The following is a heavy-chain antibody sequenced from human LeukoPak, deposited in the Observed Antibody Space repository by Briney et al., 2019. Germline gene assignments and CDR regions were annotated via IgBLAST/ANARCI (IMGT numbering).Heavy chain of an antibody. CDR1: GFTFSSYW. CDR3: ARDRGWYDY. D-gene: IGHD6-19*01. J-gene: IGHJ4*02. Sequence: SGGSLRLSCADSGFTFSSYWMSWVRQAPGKGLEWVANIKQDGSEKYYVDSVKGRFTISRDNAKNSLYLQMNSLRVEDTAVYYCARDRGWYDYWGRGTLVTVSS. V-gene: IGHV3-7*03. CDR2: IKQDGSEK.